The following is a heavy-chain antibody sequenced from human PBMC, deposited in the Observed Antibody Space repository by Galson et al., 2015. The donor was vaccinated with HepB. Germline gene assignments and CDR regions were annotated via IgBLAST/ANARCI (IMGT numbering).Heavy chain of an antibody. CDR2: IDPSDSYT. CDR3: ARSRFFGSGPIFGPGVYGY. CDR1: GYSFTSYW. Sequence: QSGAEVKKPGESLRISCKGSGYSFTSYWISWVRRMPGKGLEWMGRIDPSDSYTNYSPSFQGHVTVSADKSISTAYLQWSSLKASDTAMYYCARSRFFGSGPIFGPGVYGYWGQGTLVTVSS. D-gene: IGHD3-3*01. V-gene: IGHV5-10-1*01. J-gene: IGHJ4*02.